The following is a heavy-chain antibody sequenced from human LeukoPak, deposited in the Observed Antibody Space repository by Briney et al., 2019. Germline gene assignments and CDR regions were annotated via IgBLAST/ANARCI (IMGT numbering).Heavy chain of an antibody. D-gene: IGHD4-4*01. CDR2: ISGSGGST. J-gene: IGHJ3*01. CDR3: AKVFVTALTTSAFDV. V-gene: IGHV3-23*01. Sequence: GRSLRLSCAASGFTFSSYAMHWVRQAPGKGLEWVSAISGSGGSTYYADSVKGRFTISRDNSKNTLYLQMNSLRAEDTAVYYCAKVFVTALTTSAFDVWGQGTMVTVSS. CDR1: GFTFSSYA.